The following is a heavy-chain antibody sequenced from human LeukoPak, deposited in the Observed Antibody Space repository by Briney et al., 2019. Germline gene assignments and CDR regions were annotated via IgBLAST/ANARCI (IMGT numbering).Heavy chain of an antibody. V-gene: IGHV1-8*01. Sequence: ASVKVSCKAAGYTFTGYYMFWVRQATGQGLEWMGWMNPNSGNTGYAQKFQGRVTMTRNTSISTAYMELSSLRSEDTAVYYCARIAAADDCWGQGTLVTVSS. J-gene: IGHJ4*02. CDR1: GYTFTGYY. CDR3: ARIAAADDC. D-gene: IGHD6-13*01. CDR2: MNPNSGNT.